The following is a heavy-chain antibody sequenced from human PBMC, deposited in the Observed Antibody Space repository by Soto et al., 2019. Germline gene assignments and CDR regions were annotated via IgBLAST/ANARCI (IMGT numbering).Heavy chain of an antibody. CDR2: INHSGST. V-gene: IGHV4-34*01. Sequence: LSLTCAVYGGSFSGYYWSWIRQPPGKGLEWIGEINHSGSTNYNPSLKSRVTISVDTSKNQFSLKLNSVTAADTAVYYCASFPTDNWPLDYWGQGILVTVS. CDR1: GGSFSGYY. CDR3: ASFPTDNWPLDY. J-gene: IGHJ4*02. D-gene: IGHD1-1*01.